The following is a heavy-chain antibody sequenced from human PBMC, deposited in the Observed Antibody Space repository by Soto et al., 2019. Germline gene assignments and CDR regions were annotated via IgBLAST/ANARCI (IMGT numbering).Heavy chain of an antibody. CDR1: GYTFTNYG. J-gene: IGHJ6*03. CDR3: ARVRQLVGYFYYDMDV. D-gene: IGHD6-6*01. Sequence: QVQLLQSGAEVKKPGASVKVSCKASGYTFTNYGITWVRQAPGQGLEWMGWISAYNGNTHYTQRLHGRVTITPDTSTSTAYMELSGLRSDDTAGYYGARVRQLVGYFYYDMDVWGKGTTVTVSS. V-gene: IGHV1-18*01. CDR2: ISAYNGNT.